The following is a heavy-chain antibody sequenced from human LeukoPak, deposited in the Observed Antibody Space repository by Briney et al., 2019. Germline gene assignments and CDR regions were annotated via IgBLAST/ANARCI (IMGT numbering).Heavy chain of an antibody. Sequence: SETLSLTCTVSGGSINSSYYYWGWIRQPPGKGLEWIGSIYYSGSTYHNPSLKSRVTISVDTSKNQFSLKLSSVTAADAAAYYCARRGGIIRGVASYYYMDVWGKGTTVTISS. V-gene: IGHV4-39*01. J-gene: IGHJ6*03. CDR2: IYYSGST. D-gene: IGHD3-10*01. CDR1: GGSINSSYYY. CDR3: ARRGGIIRGVASYYYMDV.